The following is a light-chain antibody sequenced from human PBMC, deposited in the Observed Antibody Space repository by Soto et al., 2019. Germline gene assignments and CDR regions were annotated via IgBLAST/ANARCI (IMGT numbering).Light chain of an antibody. Sequence: DTVMTQSPDSLAVSLGERATINCKSSQNILYSSNNNNYLAWYQQKPGQPPRLLIYWASTREFGVPDRFSGSGSGTDFTLTISSLQAEDVAVYYCHQFYSTPYTFGQGTKLEIK. CDR1: QNILYSSNNNNY. CDR3: HQFYSTPYT. V-gene: IGKV4-1*01. CDR2: WAS. J-gene: IGKJ2*01.